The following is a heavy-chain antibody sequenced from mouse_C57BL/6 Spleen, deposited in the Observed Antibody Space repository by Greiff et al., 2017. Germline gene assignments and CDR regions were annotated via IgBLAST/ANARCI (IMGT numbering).Heavy chain of an antibody. V-gene: IGHV1-54*01. CDR2: INPGSGGT. Sequence: QVQLQQSGAELVRPGTSVKVSCKASGYAFTNYLIGWVKQRPGQGLEWIGVINPGSGGTNYNEKFKGKATLTADKSSSTAYMQLSSLTSEDSAVYFCARGITTVVAHWYFDVWGTGTTVTVSS. CDR1: GYAFTNYL. D-gene: IGHD1-1*01. J-gene: IGHJ1*03. CDR3: ARGITTVVAHWYFDV.